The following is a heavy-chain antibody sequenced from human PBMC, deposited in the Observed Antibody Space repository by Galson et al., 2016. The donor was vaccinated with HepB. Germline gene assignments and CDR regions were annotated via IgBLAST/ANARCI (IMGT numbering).Heavy chain of an antibody. CDR2: IKDGGETT. CDR1: GFTFNNAW. V-gene: IGHV3-15*01. CDR3: STTGYAGSRWWYHGMDV. J-gene: IGHJ6*02. Sequence: SLRLSCAASGFTFNNAWLSWVRQAPGKGLEWLGLIKDGGETTDYAAPVKGRFTISRDDSINPVFLQMNSLKTEDTAIYYCSTTGYAGSRWWYHGMDVWGQGTTVTVAS. D-gene: IGHD2-15*01.